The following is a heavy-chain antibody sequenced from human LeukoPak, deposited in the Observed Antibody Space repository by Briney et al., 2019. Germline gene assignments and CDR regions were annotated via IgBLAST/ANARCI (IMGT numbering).Heavy chain of an antibody. CDR1: GFSLSRFG. CDR2: VRYDGSSQ. D-gene: IGHD6-25*01. V-gene: IGHV3-30*02. Sequence: PGGSLRLSCVASGFSLSRFGMHWVRQAPGKGLEWVSFVRYDGSSQHYADSVKGRFTISRDNPKNTLYLHMSSLKAEDTAVYYCAGSSGLYYYYYMDVWGKGTTVTVSS. J-gene: IGHJ6*03. CDR3: AGSSGLYYYYYMDV.